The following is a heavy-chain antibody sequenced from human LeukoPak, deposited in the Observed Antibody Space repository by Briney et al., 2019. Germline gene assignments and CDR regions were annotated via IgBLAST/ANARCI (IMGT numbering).Heavy chain of an antibody. D-gene: IGHD1-26*01. V-gene: IGHV1-18*01. J-gene: IGHJ4*02. CDR3: ARDDILGAAPDY. CDR2: ISAYNGNT. CDR1: GYTFTSYG. Sequence: ASAKVSCKASGYTFTSYGVTWVRQAPGQGLEWMGWISAYNGNTNYAQKLQGRVTMTTDTSTSTAYMELGSLRSDDTAVYYCARDDILGAAPDYWGQGTRVTVSS.